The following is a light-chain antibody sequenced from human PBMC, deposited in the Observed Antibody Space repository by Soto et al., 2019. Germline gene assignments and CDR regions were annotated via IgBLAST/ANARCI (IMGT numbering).Light chain of an antibody. J-gene: IGKJ2*01. Sequence: EIVLTQSPGTLSLSPGERATLSCRASQSVSSSYLAWYQQKPGQAPRLLIYGASNRATGIPDRFSGSGSGTDLTLTISRLEPEDFAVYYCQQYSSSPYTFGQGTKLEIK. CDR2: GAS. CDR3: QQYSSSPYT. V-gene: IGKV3-20*01. CDR1: QSVSSSY.